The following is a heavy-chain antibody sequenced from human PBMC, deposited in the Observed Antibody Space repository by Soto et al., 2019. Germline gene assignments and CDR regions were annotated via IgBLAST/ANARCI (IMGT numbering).Heavy chain of an antibody. Sequence: ASVKVSCKASGYTFTSYDIYWLRQATGQGLEWMGWMNPNTGNSGHAQKFQGRVTMTSDTCISTAHMELSSLRSEDTAVYYCAGRAETNGWNGFGADKYYFDFWGQGTLVTVSS. J-gene: IGHJ4*02. CDR3: AGRAETNGWNGFGADKYYFDF. V-gene: IGHV1-8*01. CDR1: GYTFTSYD. CDR2: MNPNTGNS. D-gene: IGHD1-1*01.